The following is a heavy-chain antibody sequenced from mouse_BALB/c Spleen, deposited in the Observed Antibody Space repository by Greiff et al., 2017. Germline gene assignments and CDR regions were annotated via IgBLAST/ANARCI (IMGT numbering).Heavy chain of an antibody. CDR3: TRLGGYYSFDY. CDR2: IYPGNSDT. D-gene: IGHD2-3*01. CDR1: GYTFTSYW. V-gene: IGHV1-5*01. Sequence: EVQLQESGAELARPGASVKMSCKASGYTFTSYWMHWVKQRPGEGLEWIGAIYPGNSDTSYNQKFKGKAKLTAVTSTSTAYMELSSLTNEDSAVYYCTRLGGYYSFDYWGQGTTLTVSS. J-gene: IGHJ2*01.